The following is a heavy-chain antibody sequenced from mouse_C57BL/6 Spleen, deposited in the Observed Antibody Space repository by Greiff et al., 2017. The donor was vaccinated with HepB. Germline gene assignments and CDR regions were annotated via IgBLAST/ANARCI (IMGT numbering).Heavy chain of an antibody. J-gene: IGHJ4*01. CDR2: IRNKANGYTT. D-gene: IGHD2-4*01. V-gene: IGHV7-3*01. Sequence: EVMLVESGGGLVQPGGSLSLSCAASGFTFTDYYMSWVRQPPGKALEWLGFIRNKANGYTTEYSASVKGRFTISRDNSQSILYLQMNALRAEDSATYYCARYDYGPHYYAMDYWGQGTSVTVSS. CDR1: GFTFTDYY. CDR3: ARYDYGPHYYAMDY.